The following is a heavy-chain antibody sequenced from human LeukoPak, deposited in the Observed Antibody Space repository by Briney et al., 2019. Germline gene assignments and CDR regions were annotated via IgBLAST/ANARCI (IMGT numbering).Heavy chain of an antibody. CDR2: ISSSGSGT. V-gene: IGHV3-23*01. CDR3: AKDRGDCSSISCSLLDMDV. D-gene: IGHD2-2*01. CDR1: GFTFTAYA. Sequence: GGSLRLSCAASGFTFTAYAMTWVRQAPGKGLEWVSGISSSGSGTFYADSVKGRFTISRDNYRNTMYLHMSSLRAGDTAVYYCAKDRGDCSSISCSLLDMDVWGRGTTVTVSS. J-gene: IGHJ6*02.